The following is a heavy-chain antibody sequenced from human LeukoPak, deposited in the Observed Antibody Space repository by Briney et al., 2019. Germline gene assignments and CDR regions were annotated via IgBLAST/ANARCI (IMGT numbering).Heavy chain of an antibody. J-gene: IGHJ5*02. CDR1: GGSISSSSYY. D-gene: IGHD2-15*01. CDR2: IYYSGST. V-gene: IGHV4-39*01. CDR3: ARPLISPDNWFDP. Sequence: NTSETLSLTCTVSGGSISSSSYYWGWIRQPPGKGLEWIGSIYYSGSTYYNPSLKSRVTISVDTSKNQFSLKLSSVTAADTAVYYCARPLISPDNWFDPWGQGTLVTVSS.